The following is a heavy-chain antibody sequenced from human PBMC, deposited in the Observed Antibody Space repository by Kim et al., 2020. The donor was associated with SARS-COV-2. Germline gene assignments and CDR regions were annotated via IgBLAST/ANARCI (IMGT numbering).Heavy chain of an antibody. CDR1: GFTFDDYA. CDR3: AKDRIGTAAGSRGMDV. V-gene: IGHV3-9*01. D-gene: IGHD6-13*01. CDR2: ISWNSGSI. J-gene: IGHJ6*02. Sequence: GGSLRLSCAASGFTFDDYAMHWVRQAPGKGLEWVSGISWNSGSIGYADSVKGRFTISRDNAKNSLYLQMNSLRAEDTALYYCAKDRIGTAAGSRGMDVWGQGTTVTVSS.